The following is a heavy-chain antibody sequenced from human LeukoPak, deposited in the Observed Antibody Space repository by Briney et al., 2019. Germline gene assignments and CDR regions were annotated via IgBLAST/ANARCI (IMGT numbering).Heavy chain of an antibody. J-gene: IGHJ5*02. CDR1: GGTFSSYA. CDR3: ARGNYYGSGSHTPNWFDP. Sequence: GASVKVSCKASGGTFSSYAISWVRQAPGQGLEGMGGIIPIFGTANYAQKFQGRVTITADESTSTAYMELSSLRSEDTAVYYCARGNYYGSGSHTPNWFDPWGQGTLVTVSS. CDR2: IIPIFGTA. D-gene: IGHD3-10*01. V-gene: IGHV1-69*13.